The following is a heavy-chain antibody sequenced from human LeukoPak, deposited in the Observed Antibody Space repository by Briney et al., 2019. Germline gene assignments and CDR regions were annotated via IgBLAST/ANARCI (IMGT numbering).Heavy chain of an antibody. V-gene: IGHV4-59*08. J-gene: IGHJ4*02. CDR1: GXSISSYY. CDR3: ARQNGYGGSYPGYFDY. D-gene: IGHD1-26*01. CDR2: IYYSGSA. Sequence: SETLSLTCTVSGXSISSYYGSWIRQPPGKGLEWIGYIYYSGSANYSPSLKSRVTISVDTSKSQFSLKLSSVTAADTAVYYCARQNGYGGSYPGYFDYWGQGTLVTVSS.